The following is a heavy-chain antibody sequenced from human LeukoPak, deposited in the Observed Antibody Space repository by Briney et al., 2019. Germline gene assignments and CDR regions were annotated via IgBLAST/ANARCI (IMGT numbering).Heavy chain of an antibody. D-gene: IGHD3-3*01. J-gene: IGHJ4*02. Sequence: GASVKVSCKASGGTFSSYAISWVRQAPGQGLEWMGRIIPIFGTANYAQKFQGRVTITTDESTSTAYMELSSLRSDDTAVYYCARGSLEWLFDTGGYFDYWGQGTLVTVSS. CDR3: ARGSLEWLFDTGGYFDY. CDR1: GGTFSSYA. V-gene: IGHV1-69*05. CDR2: IIPIFGTA.